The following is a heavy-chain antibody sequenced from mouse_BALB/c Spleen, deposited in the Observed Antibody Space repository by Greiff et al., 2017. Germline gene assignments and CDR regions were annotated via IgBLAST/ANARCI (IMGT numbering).Heavy chain of an antibody. Sequence: EVKLMESGGDLVKPGGSLKLSCAASGFTFSSYGMSWVRQTPDKRLEWVATISSGGSYTYYPDSVKGRFTISRDNAKNTLYLQMSSLKSEDTAMYYCARHRGYDGDYYAMDYWGQGTSVTVSS. D-gene: IGHD2-2*01. CDR3: ARHRGYDGDYYAMDY. J-gene: IGHJ4*01. CDR2: ISSGGSYT. V-gene: IGHV5-6*01. CDR1: GFTFSSYG.